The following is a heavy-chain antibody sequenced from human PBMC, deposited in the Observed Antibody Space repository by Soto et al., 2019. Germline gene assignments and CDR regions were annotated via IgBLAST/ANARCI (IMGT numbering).Heavy chain of an antibody. CDR3: ARYAVPYNGQWDSFDT. V-gene: IGHV3-23*01. J-gene: IGHJ5*02. D-gene: IGHD3-10*01. CDR2: IGGGTDT. Sequence: DVQLLESGGGLVQPGGSLRLYCAASGFTFSDYAMSWVRQAPEKGLEWVSSIGGGTDTYYAASVKGRFTIYRDNYKNKLYLQMNSLRAEDTSVYDCARYAVPYNGQWDSFDTWGQGTMVTVSS. CDR1: GFTFSDYA.